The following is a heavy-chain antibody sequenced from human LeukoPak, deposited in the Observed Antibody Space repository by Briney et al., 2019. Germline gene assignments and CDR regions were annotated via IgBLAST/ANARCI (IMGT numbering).Heavy chain of an antibody. J-gene: IGHJ3*02. V-gene: IGHV4-59*01. CDR2: IYYNGRT. CDR3: ARLLDYDNIGDPDTFDI. D-gene: IGHD3-22*01. CDR1: GGSLSSYY. Sequence: SETLSLTCTFSGGSLSSYYWSWMRQPPGEGLEWVSSIYYNGRTKYNPSLQSRVTISLGTSKHHFSLQLRSVTAADTAMYYCARLLDYDNIGDPDTFDIWGQGTMVTVSS.